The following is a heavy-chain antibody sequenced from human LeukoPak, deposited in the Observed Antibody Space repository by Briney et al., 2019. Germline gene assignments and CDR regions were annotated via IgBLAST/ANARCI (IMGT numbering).Heavy chain of an antibody. J-gene: IGHJ4*02. CDR1: GFTFSSYE. CDR2: ISGSGGST. V-gene: IGHV3-23*01. Sequence: SGGSLRLSCAASGFTFSSYEMNWVRQAPGKGLEWVSAISGSGGSTYYADSAKGGFTISRDNSKNTLYLQMNSLRAEDTAVYYCAKDESSDPFGYFDYWGQGTLVTVSS. D-gene: IGHD6-25*01. CDR3: AKDESSDPFGYFDY.